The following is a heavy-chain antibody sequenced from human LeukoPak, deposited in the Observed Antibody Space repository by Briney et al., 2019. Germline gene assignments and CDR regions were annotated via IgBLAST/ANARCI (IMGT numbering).Heavy chain of an antibody. CDR1: GYTFTSYG. V-gene: IGHV1-18*01. J-gene: IGHJ6*02. Sequence: ASVKVSCKASGYTFTSYGISWVRQAPGQGLEWMGWISAYNGNTNYAQKLQGRVTMTTDTSTSTAYMELRSLRSDDTAVYYCARDIVVVPAAIYHYYGMDVWGQGTTVTVSS. CDR3: ARDIVVVPAAIYHYYGMDV. CDR2: ISAYNGNT. D-gene: IGHD2-2*02.